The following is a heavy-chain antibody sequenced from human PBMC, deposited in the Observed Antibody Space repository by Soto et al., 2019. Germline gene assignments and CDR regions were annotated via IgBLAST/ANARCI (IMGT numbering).Heavy chain of an antibody. CDR3: ASDSRGVGYGDYSL. V-gene: IGHV1-2*02. J-gene: IGHJ4*02. CDR2: IKPNTGTT. D-gene: IGHD4-17*01. CDR1: GYTFTDYH. Sequence: QVQLVQSGAEVKNPGASVKVSCKASGYTFTDYHIHWVRQAPGQGLEWMGWIKPNTGTTNLAQKFQGRVSKTSDTCGPTAHMELRRRRSDDTAQYYGASDSRGVGYGDYSLWGQGTLVIVSS.